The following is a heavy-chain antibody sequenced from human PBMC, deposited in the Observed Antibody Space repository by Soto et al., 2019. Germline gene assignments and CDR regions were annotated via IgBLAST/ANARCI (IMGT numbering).Heavy chain of an antibody. V-gene: IGHV3-33*06. J-gene: IGHJ4*02. D-gene: IGHD2-15*01. CDR1: GFTFSSYG. Sequence: GESLKISCAASGFTFSSYGMHWVRQAPGKGLEWVAVIWYDGSNKYYADSVKGRFTISRDNSKNTLYLQMNSLRAEDTAVYYCANGKLGYCSGGSCYSNDYWGQGTLVTVSS. CDR3: ANGKLGYCSGGSCYSNDY. CDR2: IWYDGSNK.